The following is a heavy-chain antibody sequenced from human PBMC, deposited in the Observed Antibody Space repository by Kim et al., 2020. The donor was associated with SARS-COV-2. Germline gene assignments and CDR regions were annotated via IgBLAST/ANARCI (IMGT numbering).Heavy chain of an antibody. CDR3: AREEEQWLVQEPFDS. J-gene: IGHJ4*02. CDR2: ISSSSSYI. CDR1: GFTFSNYN. V-gene: IGHV3-21*01. Sequence: GGSLRLSCAASGFTFSNYNMNWVRQPPGKGLEWVSSISSSSSYIYYADSVKGRFTISRDNAKKSLFLQMNSLRAEDTAMYFCAREEEQWLVQEPFDSWGLGTLVTVSS. D-gene: IGHD6-19*01.